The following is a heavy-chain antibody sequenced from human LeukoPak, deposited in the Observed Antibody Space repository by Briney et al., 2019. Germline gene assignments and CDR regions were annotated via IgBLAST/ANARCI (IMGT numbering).Heavy chain of an antibody. CDR1: GGTFSSYA. D-gene: IGHD5-18*01. J-gene: IGHJ4*02. Sequence: SVKVSCKASGGTFSSYAISWVRQAPGQGLEWMGGIIPIFGTANYAQKFQGRVTITADESTSTAYMELSSLRSEDTAVYYCARDPLYSYGFDYWGQGTLVTVSS. CDR2: IIPIFGTA. CDR3: ARDPLYSYGFDY. V-gene: IGHV1-69*13.